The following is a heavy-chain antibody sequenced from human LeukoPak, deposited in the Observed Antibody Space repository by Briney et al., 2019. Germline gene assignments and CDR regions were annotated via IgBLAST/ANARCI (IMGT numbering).Heavy chain of an antibody. Sequence: PGGSLRLSCAASGFTFSSYAMHWVRQAPGKGLEWVAVISYDGSNKYYVDSVKGRFTISRDNSKNTLYLQMNSLRAEDTAVYYCARGPHYDISQRGHWFDPWGQGTLVTVSS. CDR1: GFTFSSYA. V-gene: IGHV3-30-3*01. CDR3: ARGPHYDISQRGHWFDP. CDR2: ISYDGSNK. D-gene: IGHD3-9*01. J-gene: IGHJ5*02.